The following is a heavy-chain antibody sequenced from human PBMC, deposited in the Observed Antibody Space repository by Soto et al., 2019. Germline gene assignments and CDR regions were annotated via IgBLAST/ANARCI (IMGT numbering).Heavy chain of an antibody. V-gene: IGHV2-5*02. CDR1: GFSLSTSGMG. J-gene: IGHJ4*02. D-gene: IGHD6-13*01. CDR2: IYWDDDK. Sequence: QITLKESGPTLVKPTQTFTLACTFSGFSLSTSGMGVGWIRQPPGKALEWLALIYWDDDKRYSPSLKSRLTSTKDPSQNHGVLTLTHMDPVDTATYYCAHCSSPSSFDYWGQGTLVTVSS. CDR3: AHCSSPSSFDY.